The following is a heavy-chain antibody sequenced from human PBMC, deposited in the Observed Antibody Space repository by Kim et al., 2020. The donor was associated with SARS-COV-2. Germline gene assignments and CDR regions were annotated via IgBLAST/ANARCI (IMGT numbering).Heavy chain of an antibody. D-gene: IGHD5-18*01. J-gene: IGHJ4*02. CDR3: ARDCWERIHYFHVGPDY. V-gene: IGHV4-39*02. Sequence: LKGRVTVSVETAKNQFSLKLSSVTAADTAVYYCARDCWERIHYFHVGPDYWGQGTLVTVSS.